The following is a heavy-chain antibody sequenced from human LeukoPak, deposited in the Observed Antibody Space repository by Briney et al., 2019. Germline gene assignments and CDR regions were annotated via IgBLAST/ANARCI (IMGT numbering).Heavy chain of an antibody. D-gene: IGHD3-22*01. CDR3: ARDVSPMIVEDAEGP. CDR2: ISSSGSTI. CDR1: GFTFSGYE. Sequence: SGGSLRLSCAASGFTFSGYEMNWVRQAPGKGLEWVSYISSSGSTIYYADSVKGRFTISRDNAKNSLYLQMNSLRAEDTAVYYCARDVSPMIVEDAEGPWGQGTLVTVSS. J-gene: IGHJ4*02. V-gene: IGHV3-48*03.